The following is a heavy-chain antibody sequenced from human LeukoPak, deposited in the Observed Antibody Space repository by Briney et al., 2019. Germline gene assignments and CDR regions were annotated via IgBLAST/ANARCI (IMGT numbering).Heavy chain of an antibody. V-gene: IGHV2-5*02. CDR2: IYWDDDK. J-gene: IGHJ4*02. CDR3: AHRRVSGYSYGQEFDY. D-gene: IGHD5-18*01. Sequence: SGPTLVNPTQTLTLTCTFSGFSLSTSGVGVGWIRQPPGKALEWLALIYWDDDKRYSSSLKSRLTITKDTSKNQVVLTMTNMDPVDTATYYCAHRRVSGYSYGQEFDYWGQGTLVTVSS. CDR1: GFSLSTSGVG.